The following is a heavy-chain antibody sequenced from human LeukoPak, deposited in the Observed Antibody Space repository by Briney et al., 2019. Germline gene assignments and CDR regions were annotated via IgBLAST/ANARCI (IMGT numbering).Heavy chain of an antibody. J-gene: IGHJ4*02. CDR1: GFTFGDYI. Sequence: GGSLRLSCTASGFTFGDYIMSWFRQAPGKGLEWVRGKGYGGTTEYAASVKGRFTISRDDSKSIAYLHMNGLNTEDTALYYCTRAHSGYYYDRFDYWGQGTLVTVSS. V-gene: IGHV3-49*03. D-gene: IGHD3-22*01. CDR2: GKGYGGTT. CDR3: TRAHSGYYYDRFDY.